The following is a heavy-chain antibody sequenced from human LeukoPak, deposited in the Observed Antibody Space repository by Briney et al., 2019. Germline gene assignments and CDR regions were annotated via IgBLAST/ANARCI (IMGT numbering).Heavy chain of an antibody. CDR3: ARGGYCSGGSCSLSLYYYYYMDV. J-gene: IGHJ6*03. V-gene: IGHV1-24*01. Sequence: ASVKVSCKVSGYTLTELSMHWVRQAPGKGLEWMGGFDPEDGETIYAQKFQGRVTMTEDTSTDTAYMELSSLRSEDTAVYYCARGGYCSGGSCSLSLYYYYYMDVWGKGTSVTVSS. D-gene: IGHD2-15*01. CDR2: FDPEDGET. CDR1: GYTLTELS.